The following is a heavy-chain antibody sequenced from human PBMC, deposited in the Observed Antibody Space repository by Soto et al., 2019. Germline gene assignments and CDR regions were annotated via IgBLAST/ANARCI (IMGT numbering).Heavy chain of an antibody. D-gene: IGHD1-20*01. CDR2: INHSGST. J-gene: IGHJ4*02. Sequence: SETLSLTCAVYGGSFSGYYWSWIRQPPGKGLEWIGEINHSGSTNYNPSLKSRVTISVDTSKNQFSLKLSSVTAADTAVYYCARRYNWNDLGFFGYYFDYWGQGTLVTVSS. CDR1: GGSFSGYY. CDR3: ARRYNWNDLGFFGYYFDY. V-gene: IGHV4-34*01.